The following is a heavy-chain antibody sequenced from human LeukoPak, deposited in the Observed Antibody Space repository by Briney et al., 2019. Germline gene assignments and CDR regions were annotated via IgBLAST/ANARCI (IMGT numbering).Heavy chain of an antibody. CDR1: GFTFRSYA. CDR2: ISGSGGST. CDR3: AKDPCSVASCYSFDY. D-gene: IGHD2-15*01. V-gene: IGHV3-23*01. J-gene: IGHJ4*02. Sequence: GGSLRLSCAASGFTFRSYAMNWVRQASGKGLEWVSGISGSGGSTYYADSVKGRFTISRDNSKSSLYLQMNSLRAEDTAVYYCAKDPCSVASCYSFDYWGQGTLVTVSS.